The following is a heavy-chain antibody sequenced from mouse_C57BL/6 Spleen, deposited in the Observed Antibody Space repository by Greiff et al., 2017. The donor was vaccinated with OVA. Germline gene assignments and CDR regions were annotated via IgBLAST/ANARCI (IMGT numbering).Heavy chain of an antibody. V-gene: IGHV6-6*01. J-gene: IGHJ4*01. CDR1: GFTFSDAW. CDR2: IRNKANNHAT. D-gene: IGHD1-1*01. CDR3: TRPGIYYYGKD. Sequence: EVKLQESGGGLVQPGGSMKLSCAASGFTFSDAWMDWVRQSPEKGLEWVAEIRNKANNHATYYAESVKGRFTISRDDAKSSVYLQMNSLRAEDTGIYYCTRPGIYYYGKDWGQGTSVTVSS.